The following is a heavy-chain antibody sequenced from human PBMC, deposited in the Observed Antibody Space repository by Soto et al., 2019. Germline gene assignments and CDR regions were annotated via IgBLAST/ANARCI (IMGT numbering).Heavy chain of an antibody. CDR1: RVAFSKFI. Sequence: SVKVSCKASRVAFSKFIVSWVRQAPGLGLEWVGGIIPIVGTANYAQKFQGRVTITADESTSTSYMEVNNLRFEDTAVYYCAKVGYGGPMGYQYLMDVWGQGTTVTVSS. CDR3: AKVGYGGPMGYQYLMDV. J-gene: IGHJ6*02. V-gene: IGHV1-69*13. CDR2: IIPIVGTA. D-gene: IGHD2-8*01.